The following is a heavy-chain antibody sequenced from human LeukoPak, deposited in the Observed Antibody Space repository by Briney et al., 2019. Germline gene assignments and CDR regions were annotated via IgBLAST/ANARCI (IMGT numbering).Heavy chain of an antibody. CDR3: ARARTVLLWFGESEGSYYFDY. V-gene: IGHV4-34*01. Sequence: SETLSLTCAVYGGPFSGYYWSWIRQPPGKGLEWIGEINHSGSTNYNPSLKSRVTISVDTSKNQFSLKLSSVTAADTAVYYCARARTVLLWFGESEGSYYFDYWGQGTLVTVSS. CDR1: GGPFSGYY. J-gene: IGHJ4*02. D-gene: IGHD3-10*01. CDR2: INHSGST.